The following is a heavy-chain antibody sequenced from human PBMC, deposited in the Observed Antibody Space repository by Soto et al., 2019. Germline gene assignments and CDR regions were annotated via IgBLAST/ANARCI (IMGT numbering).Heavy chain of an antibody. CDR2: IYYNGST. CDR1: GGSIRSGSYY. Sequence: SETLSLTCSVSGGSIRSGSYYWAWIRQPPGKGLEWIGNIYYNGSTYYNPSLKSRVTISVDTSKNQFSLKLSSVTAADTAVYYCMLGSGWKDFDYWGQGTLVTV. V-gene: IGHV4-39*01. D-gene: IGHD3-22*01. CDR3: MLGSGWKDFDY. J-gene: IGHJ4*02.